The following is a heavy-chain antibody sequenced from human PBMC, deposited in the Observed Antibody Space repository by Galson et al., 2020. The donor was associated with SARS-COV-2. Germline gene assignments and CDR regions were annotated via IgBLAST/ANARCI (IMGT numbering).Heavy chain of an antibody. CDR1: GGSISSSSYY. D-gene: IGHD6-19*01. J-gene: IGHJ5*02. V-gene: IGHV4-39*07. CDR2: VYYSGST. CDR3: ARELSVAPRGGANCVDP. Sequence: SETLSLTCTVSGGSISSSSYYWGWIRQPPGRGLDWIGSVYYSGSTYYNPSLRSRVTISVDTSKNQFSLKLNSVTAADTAVYYCARELSVAPRGGANCVDPRRQGTLVTVSS.